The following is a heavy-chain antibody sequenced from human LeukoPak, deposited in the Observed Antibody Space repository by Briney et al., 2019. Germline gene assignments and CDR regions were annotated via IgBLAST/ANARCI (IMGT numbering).Heavy chain of an antibody. CDR3: AGDRGDDYIPGGAFDI. Sequence: GGSLRLSCTASGFTFRDYVMSWVRQAPGKGLEWVSVLYSGGISRYADSVKGRFTISRDNSKNILYLQMNSLRAEDTAVYFCAGDRGDDYIPGGAFDIWGQGTMVTVSS. CDR2: LYSGGIS. J-gene: IGHJ3*02. D-gene: IGHD3-16*01. V-gene: IGHV3-53*01. CDR1: GFTFRDYV.